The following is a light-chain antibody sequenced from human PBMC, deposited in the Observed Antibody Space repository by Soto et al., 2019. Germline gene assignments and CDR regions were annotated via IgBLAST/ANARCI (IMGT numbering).Light chain of an antibody. J-gene: IGKJ5*01. CDR1: QSVSSN. CDR3: QQRHMWPIT. Sequence: EIVTTQSPATLSVSPGERATLSCRASQSVSSNLAWYQKKPGQAPRLLIYGASTRATGIPARFRGSGSGTEFNLTISGLETEDSAVYDCQQRHMWPITFGQGTRLEIK. CDR2: GAS. V-gene: IGKV3-15*01.